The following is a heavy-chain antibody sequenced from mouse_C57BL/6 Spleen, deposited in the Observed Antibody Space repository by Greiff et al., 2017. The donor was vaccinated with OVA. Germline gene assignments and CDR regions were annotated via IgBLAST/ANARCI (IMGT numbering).Heavy chain of an antibody. CDR1: GYTFTSYT. J-gene: IGHJ4*01. Sequence: QVQLQQSGAELARPGASVKMSCKASGYTFTSYTMHWVKQRPGQGLEWIGYINPSSGYTKYNQKFKDKATLTADKSSSTAYMQLSSLTSEDSAVYYCARGSYDYAMDYWGQGTSVTVSS. D-gene: IGHD1-1*01. CDR3: ARGSYDYAMDY. V-gene: IGHV1-4*01. CDR2: INPSSGYT.